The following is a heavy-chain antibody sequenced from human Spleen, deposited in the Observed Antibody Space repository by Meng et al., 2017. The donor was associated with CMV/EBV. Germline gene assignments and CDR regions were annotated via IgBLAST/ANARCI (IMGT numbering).Heavy chain of an antibody. D-gene: IGHD2-2*03. V-gene: IGHV4-34*01. CDR3: ARGLVDIVVVPAAFDP. CDR1: GGSFSGYY. J-gene: IGHJ5*02. Sequence: YGGSFSGYYGSWIRQPPGKGLEWIGEINHSGSTNYNPSLKSRVTISVDTSKNQFSLKLSSVTAADTAVYYCARGLVDIVVVPAAFDPWGQGTLVTVSS. CDR2: INHSGST.